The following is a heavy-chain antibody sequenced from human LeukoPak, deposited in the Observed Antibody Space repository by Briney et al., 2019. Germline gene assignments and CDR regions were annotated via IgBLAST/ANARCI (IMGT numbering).Heavy chain of an antibody. D-gene: IGHD2-2*01. Sequence: PSETLSLTCAVYGGSFSGYYWSWIRQPPGKGLEWIGEINHSGSTNYNPSLNSRVTISVDTSKNQFSLKVSSVTAADTAVYYCARDCSSTSCYLDYWSQGTLVTVSS. J-gene: IGHJ4*02. CDR3: ARDCSSTSCYLDY. CDR2: INHSGST. CDR1: GGSFSGYY. V-gene: IGHV4-34*01.